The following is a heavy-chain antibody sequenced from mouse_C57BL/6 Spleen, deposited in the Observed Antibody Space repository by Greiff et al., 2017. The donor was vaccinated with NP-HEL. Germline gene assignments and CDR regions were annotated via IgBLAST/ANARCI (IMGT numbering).Heavy chain of an antibody. CDR1: GFTFSDYG. D-gene: IGHD2-4*01. Sequence: DVKLVESGGGLVKPGGSLKLSCAASGFTFSDYGMHWVRQTPEKGLEWVAYISSGSSTIYYADTVKGRFTISRDNAKNTLFLQMTSLSSEYTATSYCERGALRRFDYWGQGTTLTVSS. J-gene: IGHJ2*01. CDR2: ISSGSSTI. CDR3: ERGALRRFDY. V-gene: IGHV5-17*01.